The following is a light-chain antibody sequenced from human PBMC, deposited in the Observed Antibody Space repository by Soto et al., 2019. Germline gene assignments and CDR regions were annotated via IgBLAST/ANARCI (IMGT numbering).Light chain of an antibody. V-gene: IGLV1-44*01. J-gene: IGLJ2*01. CDR3: AGWDDRLHGLV. CDR2: RNA. CDR1: KSNIGTNP. Sequence: QSVLTQPPSASGTPGQRVTISCSGSKSNIGTNPVTWYKNLPGTAPKLLIYRNAKLPSGVPDRLSGSKSGTSASLAISGHQAEDEASYYWAGWDDRLHGLVFGGGTKLTVL.